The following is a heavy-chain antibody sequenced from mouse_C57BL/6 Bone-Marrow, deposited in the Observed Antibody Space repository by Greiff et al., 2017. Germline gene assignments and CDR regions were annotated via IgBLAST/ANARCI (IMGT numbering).Heavy chain of an antibody. CDR1: GFTFSSYA. V-gene: IGHV5-4*01. Sequence: EVQVVESGGGLVKPGGSLKLSCAASGFTFSSYAMSWVRQTPEKRLEWVATISDGGSYTYYPDNVKGRFTISRDNAKNNLYLQMSHLKSEDTAMYYCARDRGYYYGRGENAMDYWGQGTSVTVSS. CDR3: ARDRGYYYGRGENAMDY. J-gene: IGHJ4*01. D-gene: IGHD1-1*01. CDR2: ISDGGSYT.